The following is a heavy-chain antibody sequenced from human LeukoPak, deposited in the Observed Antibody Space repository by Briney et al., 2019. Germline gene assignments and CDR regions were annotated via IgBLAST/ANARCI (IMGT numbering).Heavy chain of an antibody. CDR3: AKDEGYCSSTSCRYYYYYYMDV. D-gene: IGHD2-2*01. Sequence: GGSLRLSCAASGFTFSSYSMNWVRQAPGKGLEWVSSISSSSSYIYYADSVKGRFTISRDNSKNTLYLQMNSLRAEDTAVYYCAKDEGYCSSTSCRYYYYYYMDVWGKGTTVTISS. CDR2: ISSSSSYI. J-gene: IGHJ6*03. V-gene: IGHV3-21*01. CDR1: GFTFSSYS.